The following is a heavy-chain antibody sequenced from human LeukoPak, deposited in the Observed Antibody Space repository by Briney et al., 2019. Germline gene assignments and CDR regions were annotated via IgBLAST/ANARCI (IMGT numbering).Heavy chain of an antibody. CDR2: INPSGGRT. Sequence: ASVKVSCKASGYTFTSHYMHWVRQAPGQGLEWMGIINPSGGRTVYAQKFQGRVTMTTDTSTSTAYMELRSLRSDDTAVYYCARGHSGRDMDVWGKGTTVTVSS. J-gene: IGHJ6*03. V-gene: IGHV1-46*01. CDR1: GYTFTSHY. D-gene: IGHD3-10*01. CDR3: ARGHSGRDMDV.